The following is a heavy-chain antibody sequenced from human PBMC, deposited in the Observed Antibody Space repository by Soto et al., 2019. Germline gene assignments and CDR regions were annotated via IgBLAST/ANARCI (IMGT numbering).Heavy chain of an antibody. CDR1: GYTFTSYY. Sequence: QVQLVQSGAEVKKPGASVKVSCKASGYTFTSYYIHWVRQAPGQGLEWMGIINPNGGSTNYAQKFQGRVTMTRDTSTSTVYMNLISLRSEDTAVYYCARGLFAGDVWGKGTTVTVSS. V-gene: IGHV1-46*03. J-gene: IGHJ6*04. CDR2: INPNGGST. CDR3: ARGLFAGDV.